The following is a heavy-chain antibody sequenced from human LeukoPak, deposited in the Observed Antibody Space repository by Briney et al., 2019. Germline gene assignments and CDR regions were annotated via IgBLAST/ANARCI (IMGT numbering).Heavy chain of an antibody. CDR2: IIPIFGTA. CDR1: GGTFSSYA. V-gene: IGHV1-69*05. J-gene: IGHJ4*02. Sequence: ATVKVSCKASGGTFSSYAISWVRQAPGQGLEWMGGIIPIFGTANYAQKFQGRVTITTDESTSTAYMELSSLRSEGTAVYYCARDRASGPAYYFDYWGQGTLVTGSS. CDR3: ARDRASGPAYYFDY. D-gene: IGHD1-26*01.